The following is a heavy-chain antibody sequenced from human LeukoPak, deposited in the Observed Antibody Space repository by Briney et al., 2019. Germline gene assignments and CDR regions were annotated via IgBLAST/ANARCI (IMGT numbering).Heavy chain of an antibody. CDR3: ARDPYSGTYGDTYYYYMDV. V-gene: IGHV3-53*01. D-gene: IGHD1-26*01. Sequence: PGGSLRLSCAASGFTVSSNYMSWVRQAPGKGLEWVSVIYSGGSTYYADSVKGRFTISRDNARNSLYLQMNSLRADDTAVYYCARDPYSGTYGDTYYYYMDVWGKGTTVTISS. J-gene: IGHJ6*03. CDR2: IYSGGST. CDR1: GFTVSSNY.